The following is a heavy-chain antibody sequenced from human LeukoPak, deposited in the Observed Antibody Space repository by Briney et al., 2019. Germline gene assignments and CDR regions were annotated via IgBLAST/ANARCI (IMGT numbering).Heavy chain of an antibody. CDR3: ARVDGGNAAYNY. V-gene: IGHV3-74*01. CDR1: GFTFRSYW. D-gene: IGHD4-23*01. Sequence: GGSLRLSCAASGFTFRSYWMHWVRQAPGKGLVWVSDIKSDGSSTSYADSVKGRFTVSRDNAKNTLYLQMNGLRAEDTAVYYCARVDGGNAAYNYWGQGTLVTVSS. J-gene: IGHJ4*02. CDR2: IKSDGSST.